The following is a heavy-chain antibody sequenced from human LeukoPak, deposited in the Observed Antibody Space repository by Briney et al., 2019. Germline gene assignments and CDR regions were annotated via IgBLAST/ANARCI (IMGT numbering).Heavy chain of an antibody. CDR2: INYSGST. V-gene: IGHV4-59*12. CDR3: AREGRQDYVYLDH. CDR1: GGSISSYY. D-gene: IGHD4-17*01. J-gene: IGHJ4*02. Sequence: SETLSLTCTVSGGSISSYYWSWIRQPPGKGLEWIGYINYSGSTNYNPSLKSRVTMSVDTSKNQFSLKLSSVTAADTAMYYCAREGRQDYVYLDHWGQGSLVTVSS.